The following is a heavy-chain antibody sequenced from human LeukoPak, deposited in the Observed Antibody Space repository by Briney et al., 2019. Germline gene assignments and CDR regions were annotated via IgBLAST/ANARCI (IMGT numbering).Heavy chain of an antibody. V-gene: IGHV1-8*01. J-gene: IGHJ4*02. D-gene: IGHD3-3*01. CDR2: MNPNSGNT. CDR3: ARANNDFWSGYPIDY. Sequence: ASVKVSCKASGYTFTSYDINWVRQATGQGLEWMGWMNPNSGNTGYAQKLQGRVTMTTDTSTSTAYMELRSLRSDDTAVYYCARANNDFWSGYPIDYWGQGTLVTVSS. CDR1: GYTFTSYD.